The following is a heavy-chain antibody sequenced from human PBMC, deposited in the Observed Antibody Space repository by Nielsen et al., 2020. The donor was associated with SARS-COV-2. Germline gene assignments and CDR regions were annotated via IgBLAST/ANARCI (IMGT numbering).Heavy chain of an antibody. D-gene: IGHD3-9*01. CDR2: ISGSGGT. CDR1: GITLSGNA. J-gene: IGHJ4*02. Sequence: GESLKISCSVSGITLSGNAMSWVRQAPGKGLEWVSGISGSGGTYYADPVKGRFTISRDNSRNTVFLQLSSLRVDDSALYYCVKDPYVEGYFVILTGYHNMGGFDYWGQGTLVTVAS. CDR3: VKDPYVEGYFVILTGYHNMGGFDY. V-gene: IGHV3-23*01.